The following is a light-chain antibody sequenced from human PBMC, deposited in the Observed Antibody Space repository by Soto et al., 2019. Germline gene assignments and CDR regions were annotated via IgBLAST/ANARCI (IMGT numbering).Light chain of an antibody. CDR2: WAS. Sequence: IVMTQSPDSLAVSLGERATINCKSSQSVLYSSNNKNYLAWYQQKPGRPPKLLIYWASTRESGVPDRFSGSGSGTDFTLTISSLQAEDVAYYYCQQYYSPPRTFGQCTKVDIK. J-gene: IGKJ1*01. CDR3: QQYYSPPRT. CDR1: QSVLYSSNNKNY. V-gene: IGKV4-1*01.